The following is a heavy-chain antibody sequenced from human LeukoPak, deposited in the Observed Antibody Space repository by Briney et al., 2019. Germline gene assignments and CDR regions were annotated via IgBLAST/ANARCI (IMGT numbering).Heavy chain of an antibody. CDR2: INTDGSST. V-gene: IGHV3-74*01. CDR1: GFAFSSYW. CDR3: ARDPSSPGRFDS. J-gene: IGHJ4*02. Sequence: GGSLRLSCAASGFAFSSYWMHWVRQAPGKGLVWVSRINTDGSSTSYADSVKGRFTISRDNAKNTLYLQMNSLRVEDTAVYYCARDPSSPGRFDSWGQGALVTVSS.